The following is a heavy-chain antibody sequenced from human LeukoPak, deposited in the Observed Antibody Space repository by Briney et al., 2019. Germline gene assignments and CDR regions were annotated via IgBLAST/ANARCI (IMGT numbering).Heavy chain of an antibody. D-gene: IGHD6-19*01. CDR2: IWYDGSNK. Sequence: GGSLRLSCAASGFTFSSYGMHWVRQAPGKGLEWVAVIWYDGSNKYYADSVKGRFTISRDNSKNTLYLQMNSLRAEDTAVYYCARRRAVAGSYYFDYWGQGTLVTVSS. CDR1: GFTFSSYG. J-gene: IGHJ4*02. CDR3: ARRRAVAGSYYFDY. V-gene: IGHV3-33*01.